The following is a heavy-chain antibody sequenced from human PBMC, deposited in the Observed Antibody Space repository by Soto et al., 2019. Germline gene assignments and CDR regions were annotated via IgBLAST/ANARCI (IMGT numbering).Heavy chain of an antibody. J-gene: IGHJ6*02. Sequence: PSETLSLTCAVYGGSFSGYYWSWIRQPPGKGLEWIGYIYYSGSTNYNPSLKSRVTISVDTSKNQFSLKLSSVTAADTAVYYCARDDNYGSGPVWGQGTTVTVSS. CDR3: ARDDNYGSGPV. CDR2: IYYSGST. CDR1: GGSFSGYY. V-gene: IGHV4-59*01. D-gene: IGHD3-10*01.